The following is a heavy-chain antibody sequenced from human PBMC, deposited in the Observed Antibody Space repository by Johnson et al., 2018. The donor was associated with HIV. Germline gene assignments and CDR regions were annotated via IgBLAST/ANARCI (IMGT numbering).Heavy chain of an antibody. Sequence: VQLVESGGGLVQPGGSLRLSCAASGFTFSNYDMHWVRQGSGKGLEWVSGIGTAGDTHYPGSVKGRFTISRENAKNSLYLQMNSLRAEDTAVYYCAKDHGGICAFDIWGQGTMVTVSS. CDR2: IGTAGDT. V-gene: IGHV3-13*01. CDR1: GFTFSNYD. D-gene: IGHD3-16*01. CDR3: AKDHGGICAFDI. J-gene: IGHJ3*02.